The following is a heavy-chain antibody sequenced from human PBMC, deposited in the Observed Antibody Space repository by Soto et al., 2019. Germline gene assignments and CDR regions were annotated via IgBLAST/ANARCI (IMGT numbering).Heavy chain of an antibody. Sequence: PGGSLRLSCAASGFTFSSYALSWVRQAPGKGLEWVAVISCSGGSTYYADSMKGRFTISRKNHKNTLYMQMSGLSADDTALSCCAKDISGNYYDFDYWGQGTLVTVSS. CDR3: AKDISGNYYDFDY. J-gene: IGHJ4*02. CDR1: GFTFSSYA. D-gene: IGHD1-26*01. CDR2: ISCSGGST. V-gene: IGHV3-23*01.